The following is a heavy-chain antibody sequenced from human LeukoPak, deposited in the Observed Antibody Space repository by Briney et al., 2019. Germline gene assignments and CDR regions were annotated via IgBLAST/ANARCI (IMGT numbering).Heavy chain of an antibody. CDR3: AKNADRGAYCRGGSCYPYYYYYMDV. D-gene: IGHD2-15*01. V-gene: IGHV3-23*01. CDR1: GFTFSSYG. Sequence: GGSLRLSCAASGFTFSSYGMSWVRQVPGKGLEWVSSISHTGGSPYYADSVKGRFTVSRDNSKNTLYPQMNSLTVEDTAIYYCAKNADRGAYCRGGSCYPYYYYYMDVWGTGTTATISS. J-gene: IGHJ6*03. CDR2: ISHTGGSP.